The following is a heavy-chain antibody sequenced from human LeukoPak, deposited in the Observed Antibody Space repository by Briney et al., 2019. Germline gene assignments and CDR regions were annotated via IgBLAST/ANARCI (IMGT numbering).Heavy chain of an antibody. V-gene: IGHV4-59*12. D-gene: IGHD5-24*01. CDR1: GGSISSYY. CDR3: AGQMATINPFDY. Sequence: SETLSLTCTVSGGSISSYYWSWIRQPPGKGLEWIGYIYYSGSTNYNPSLKSRVTISVDTSKNQFSLKLSSVTAADTAVYYCAGQMATINPFDYWGQGTLVTVSS. CDR2: IYYSGST. J-gene: IGHJ4*02.